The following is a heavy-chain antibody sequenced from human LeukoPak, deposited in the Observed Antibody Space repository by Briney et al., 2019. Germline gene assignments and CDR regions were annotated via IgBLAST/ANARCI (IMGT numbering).Heavy chain of an antibody. CDR1: GGSISNYY. Sequence: SETLSLTCTVSGGSISNYYWSWIRQPPGKGLEWIGYIYYSGRTDYNPSLKSRVTISVDTSKSQFSLKLSSVTAADTAVYYCARLRVAVAGSLYQGTFYFDYWGQGTLVTVSS. V-gene: IGHV4-59*08. J-gene: IGHJ4*02. CDR2: IYYSGRT. CDR3: ARLRVAVAGSLYQGTFYFDY. D-gene: IGHD6-19*01.